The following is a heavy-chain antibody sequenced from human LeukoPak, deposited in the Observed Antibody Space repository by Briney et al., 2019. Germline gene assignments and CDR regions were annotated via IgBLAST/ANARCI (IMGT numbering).Heavy chain of an antibody. CDR3: ARATPGTMRRFDP. CDR1: GGSSSSGGYY. Sequence: PSQTLSLTCTVSGGSSSSGGYYWSWIRQHPGKGLEWIGYIYYSGSTYYNPSLKSRVTISVDTSKNQFSLKLSSVTAADTAVYYCARATPGTMRRFDPWGQGTLVTVSS. D-gene: IGHD3-10*01. CDR2: IYYSGST. J-gene: IGHJ5*02. V-gene: IGHV4-31*03.